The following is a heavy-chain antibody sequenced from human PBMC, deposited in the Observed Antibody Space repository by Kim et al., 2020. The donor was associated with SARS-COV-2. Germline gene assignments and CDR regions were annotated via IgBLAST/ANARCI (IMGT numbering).Heavy chain of an antibody. Sequence: GGSLRLSCAASGFTFSSYSMNWVRQAPGKGLEWVSSISSSSSYIYYADSVKGRFTISRDNAKNSLYLQMNSLRAEDTAVYYCARDPGSSSWYNYYYGMDVWGQGTTVTVSS. CDR2: ISSSSSYI. J-gene: IGHJ6*02. D-gene: IGHD6-13*01. CDR3: ARDPGSSSWYNYYYGMDV. V-gene: IGHV3-21*01. CDR1: GFTFSSYS.